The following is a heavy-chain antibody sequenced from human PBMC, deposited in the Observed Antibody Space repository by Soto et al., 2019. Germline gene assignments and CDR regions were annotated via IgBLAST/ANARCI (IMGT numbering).Heavy chain of an antibody. Sequence: PSETLSLTCTVSGGSISSYYWYWIRQPAGKGLEWIGRIYTSGSTNYNPSLKSRVTMSVDTSKNQFSLKLSSVTAADTAVYYCARDSSSWDWYYFDYWGQGTLVTVSS. CDR2: IYTSGST. CDR1: GGSISSYY. V-gene: IGHV4-4*07. D-gene: IGHD6-13*01. J-gene: IGHJ4*02. CDR3: ARDSSSWDWYYFDY.